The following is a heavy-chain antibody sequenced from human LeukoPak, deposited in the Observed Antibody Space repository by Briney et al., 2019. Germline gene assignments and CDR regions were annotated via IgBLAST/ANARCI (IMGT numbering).Heavy chain of an antibody. CDR1: GFTFSNYG. V-gene: IGHV3-33*01. D-gene: IGHD5-24*01. J-gene: IGHJ4*02. CDR3: AMGQAATITYY. CDR2: IWYDGSIK. Sequence: HPGGSLRLSCAASGFTFSNYGMHWVRQAPGKGLEWVAVIWYDGSIKYYADSVKGRFTISRDNSKNTLYLQMNSLRAEDTAVYYCAMGQAATITYYWGQGTLVTVSS.